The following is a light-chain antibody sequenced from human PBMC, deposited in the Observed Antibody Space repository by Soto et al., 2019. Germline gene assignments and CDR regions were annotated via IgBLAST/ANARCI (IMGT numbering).Light chain of an antibody. CDR2: EVS. CDR1: NSDVGGYNY. CDR3: SSYTGTTTLVI. J-gene: IGLJ2*01. Sequence: QSALTQPASVSGSRGQSITIFCSGTNSDVGGYNYVSWYQQHPGKAPKLIISEVSNRPSGVSNRFSGSKSGHTASLTISGLQAEDEADYYCSSYTGTTTLVIFGGGTKLTVL. V-gene: IGLV2-14*01.